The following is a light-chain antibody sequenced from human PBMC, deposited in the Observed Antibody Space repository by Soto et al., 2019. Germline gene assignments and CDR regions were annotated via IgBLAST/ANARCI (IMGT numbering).Light chain of an antibody. CDR1: SSDIGGYNY. J-gene: IGLJ2*01. V-gene: IGLV2-14*01. CDR2: EVS. Sequence: QSVLTQSASVSGSPGQSITISCTGTSSDIGGYNYVSWYQQHPDKAPKLMIFEVSNRPSGVSNRFSGSKSGNTASLTISGLLPEDEADYYCSSYTTSSTVAFGVGTKVTVL. CDR3: SSYTTSSTVA.